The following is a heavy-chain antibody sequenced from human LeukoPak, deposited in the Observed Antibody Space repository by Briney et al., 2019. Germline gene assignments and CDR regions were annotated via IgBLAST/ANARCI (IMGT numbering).Heavy chain of an antibody. Sequence: SETLSLTCAVYGGSFSSYYWSWIRQPPGKGLEWIGEINHSGSTSYKPSLKSRVNISLDTPKNQYSLKLSSVTAADTAVYYCARGRGRQVLITTSRRSFWFDSWGQGTLVTVSS. CDR3: ARGRGRQVLITTSRRSFWFDS. J-gene: IGHJ5*01. CDR2: INHSGST. D-gene: IGHD3-22*01. CDR1: GGSFSSYY. V-gene: IGHV4-34*01.